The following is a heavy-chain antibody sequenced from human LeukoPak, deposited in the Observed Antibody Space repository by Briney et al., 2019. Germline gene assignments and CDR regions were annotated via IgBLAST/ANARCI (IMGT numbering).Heavy chain of an antibody. D-gene: IGHD2-2*01. J-gene: IGHJ4*02. CDR2: IRYDGSNK. Sequence: GGSLRLSCAASGFTFSSYGMHWVRQAPGKGLEWVAFIRYDGSNKYYADSVKGRFTISRDNSKNTLYLQMNSLRAEDTAVYYCAKWPHCSSTSCHSDYWDQGTLVTVSS. CDR1: GFTFSSYG. CDR3: AKWPHCSSTSCHSDY. V-gene: IGHV3-30*02.